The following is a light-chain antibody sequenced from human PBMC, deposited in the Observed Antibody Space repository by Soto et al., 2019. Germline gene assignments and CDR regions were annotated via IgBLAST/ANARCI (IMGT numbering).Light chain of an antibody. CDR3: QAWDSSTVV. CDR2: QDT. Sequence: SYELTQPPSVSVSPGQTASITCSGDKLGDKYVCWYQQKPGQSPVLVIYQDTKRPSGIPERFSGSNSGNTATLTINGTQAMDEADYYCQAWDSSTVVFGGGTKLTVL. V-gene: IGLV3-1*01. CDR1: KLGDKY. J-gene: IGLJ2*01.